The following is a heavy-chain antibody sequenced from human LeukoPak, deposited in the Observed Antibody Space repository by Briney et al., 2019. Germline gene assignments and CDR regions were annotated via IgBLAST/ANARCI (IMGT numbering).Heavy chain of an antibody. J-gene: IGHJ4*02. D-gene: IGHD3-22*01. CDR1: GCTFTGYY. Sequence: GGSVKVSCKASGCTFTGYYMHWVRQAPGQGLEWMGWINPNSGGTNYAQKFQGRVTMTRDTSISTAYMELSRLRSDDTAVYYCARDRRYYDSSGYENYWGQGTLVTVSS. CDR2: INPNSGGT. V-gene: IGHV1-2*02. CDR3: ARDRRYYDSSGYENY.